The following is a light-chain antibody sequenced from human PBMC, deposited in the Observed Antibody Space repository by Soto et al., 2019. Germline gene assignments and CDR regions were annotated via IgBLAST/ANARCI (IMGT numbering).Light chain of an antibody. J-gene: IGLJ1*01. Sequence: QSALTQPASVSGSPGQSITISCTGTSSDVGSYNLVSWYQQHPGKVPKLMIYEVSKRPSGVSNRFSGSKSGNTAPLTISALQAEDEAGYYCCSYAGSITYVFGTGTKLTVL. CDR2: EVS. CDR3: CSYAGSITYV. V-gene: IGLV2-23*02. CDR1: SSDVGSYNL.